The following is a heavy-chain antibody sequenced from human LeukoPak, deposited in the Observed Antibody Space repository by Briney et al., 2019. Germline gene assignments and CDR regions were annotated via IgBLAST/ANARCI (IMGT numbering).Heavy chain of an antibody. CDR1: GGSISSYY. V-gene: IGHV4-4*07. CDR3: ASGDYDILTGYYAFDY. D-gene: IGHD3-9*01. J-gene: IGHJ4*02. Sequence: SETLSLTCTVSGGSISSYYWSWIRQPAGKGLEWIGRIYTSGSTNYNPSLKSRVTMSVDTSKNQFSLKLSSVTAADTAVYYCASGDYDILTGYYAFDYWGQGTLVTVSS. CDR2: IYTSGST.